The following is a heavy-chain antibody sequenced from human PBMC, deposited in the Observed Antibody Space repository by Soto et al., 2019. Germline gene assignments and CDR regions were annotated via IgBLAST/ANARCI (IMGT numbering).Heavy chain of an antibody. Sequence: QVQLQESGPGLVKPSQTLSLTCTVSGGSISSGGYYWSWIRQHPGKGLEWIGYIYYSGSTYYNPSLKDRVTISVDTSKNQFSLKLCCVTAADVAVYHCASQSTVTAFAYWGQGTLVTVSS. CDR1: GGSISSGGYY. CDR3: ASQSTVTAFAY. CDR2: IYYSGST. D-gene: IGHD4-17*01. J-gene: IGHJ4*02. V-gene: IGHV4-31*03.